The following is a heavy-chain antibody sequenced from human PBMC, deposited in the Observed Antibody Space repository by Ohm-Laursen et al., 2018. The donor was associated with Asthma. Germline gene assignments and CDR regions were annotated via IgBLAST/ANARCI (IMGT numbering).Heavy chain of an antibody. CDR2: IIPTFGTP. CDR3: AREWGAAVAGNYYYYGMDV. J-gene: IGHJ6*02. Sequence: GASVKVSCKASGGTFSTYPISWVRQAPGQGLEWMAGIIPTFGTPNYAQNFQGRVTITADESTTTSYMELSSLRSEDTAVYYCAREWGAAVAGNYYYYGMDVWGQGTTVTVSS. CDR1: GGTFSTYP. V-gene: IGHV1-69*13. D-gene: IGHD6-19*01.